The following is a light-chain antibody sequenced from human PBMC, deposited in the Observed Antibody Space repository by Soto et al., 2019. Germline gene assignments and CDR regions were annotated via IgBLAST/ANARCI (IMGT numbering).Light chain of an antibody. CDR3: QQGYSAPRT. J-gene: IGKJ4*01. CDR2: AAS. CDR1: QGINSD. V-gene: IGKV1-39*01. Sequence: DTQMTQSPSSLSASVGDRVTITCRASQGINSDLSWFQQKSRKAPELLIYAASSLQSGVPSRFSGTGSGTDFTLTISSLQPEDFATYYCQQGYSAPRTFGGGTKVEIK.